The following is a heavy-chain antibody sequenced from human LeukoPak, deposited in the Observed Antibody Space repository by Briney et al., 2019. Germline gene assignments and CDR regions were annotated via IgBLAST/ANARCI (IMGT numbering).Heavy chain of an antibody. CDR2: IYSGGST. CDR1: GFSVSSKY. Sequence: GGSLRLSCAASGFSVSSKYMIWVRQAPGKGLEWVSVIYSGGSTYYADSVKGRFTISRDNSKNTLYLQMNSLRAEDTAVYYCARGGGIVVVPAADDAFDIWGQGTMVTVSS. J-gene: IGHJ3*02. CDR3: ARGGGIVVVPAADDAFDI. D-gene: IGHD2-2*01. V-gene: IGHV3-66*01.